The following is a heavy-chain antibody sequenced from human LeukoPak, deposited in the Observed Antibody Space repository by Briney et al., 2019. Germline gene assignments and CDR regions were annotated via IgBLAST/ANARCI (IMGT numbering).Heavy chain of an antibody. D-gene: IGHD2-15*01. J-gene: IGHJ4*02. CDR1: GFTFSNYW. V-gene: IGHV3-7*03. CDR2: IKQDGSEK. Sequence: PGGSLRLSCAASGFTFSNYWMSWVRQAPGQGLEWVANIKQDGSEKYYVDSVKGRFTISRDNAKNSLYLQMNSLRDEDTAVYYCASDSPGYSSGSYFTYWGQGTLVTVSS. CDR3: ASDSPGYSSGSYFTY.